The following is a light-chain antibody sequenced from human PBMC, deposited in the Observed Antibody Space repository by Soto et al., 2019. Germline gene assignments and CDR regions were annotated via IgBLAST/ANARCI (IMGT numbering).Light chain of an antibody. CDR2: DVS. CDR1: SSDVGGSNF. J-gene: IGLJ3*02. V-gene: IGLV2-11*01. Sequence: QSALTQPRSVSGSPGQSVTISCTGSSSDVGGSNFVSWYQQHPVKDPKLVIYDVSKRPSGVPDRFSGSKSGNTASLTIPGLQAEDEADYYCCSYAGNSLGVFGGGTKLTVL. CDR3: CSYAGNSLGV.